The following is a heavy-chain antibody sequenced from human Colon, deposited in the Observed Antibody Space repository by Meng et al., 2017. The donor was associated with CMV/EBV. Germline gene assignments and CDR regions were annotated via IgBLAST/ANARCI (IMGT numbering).Heavy chain of an antibody. V-gene: IGHV3-23*04. J-gene: IGHJ4*02. CDR1: GFTFTSYD. Sequence: VQLGGSGGGLATAGGSMRLSCAASGFTFTSYDMGWVRQAPGKGLEWVSTIGRGSGANYADSVKGRFTMSRDNSKNTVYLEMNNSRAEDTAIYYCARDRWFTFWGQGVLVTVSS. CDR3: ARDRWFTF. CDR2: IGRGSGA. D-gene: IGHD2-15*01.